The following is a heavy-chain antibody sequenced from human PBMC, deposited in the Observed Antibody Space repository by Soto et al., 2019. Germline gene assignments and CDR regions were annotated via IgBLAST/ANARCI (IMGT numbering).Heavy chain of an antibody. Sequence: ASVKVSCKASGYTLTGHYIHWVRQAPEQGPEWMGEIGPESGATRYAQRFQGRVTMTRDMSITTVYMELNNLSPDDTAVYYCGRGRSGQIVVFYWGQGTPVTVSS. V-gene: IGHV1-2*02. D-gene: IGHD1-26*01. J-gene: IGHJ4*02. CDR2: IGPESGAT. CDR1: GYTLTGHY. CDR3: GRGRSGQIVVFY.